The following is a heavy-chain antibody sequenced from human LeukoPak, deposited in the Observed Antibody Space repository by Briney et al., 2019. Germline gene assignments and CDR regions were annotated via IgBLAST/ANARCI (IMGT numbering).Heavy chain of an antibody. D-gene: IGHD3-16*01. V-gene: IGHV1-18*01. CDR3: ARVIYDYVWGSSEFDY. Sequence: ASVKVSCKASGYTFTSYGISWVRQAPGQGLEWMGWISAYNGNTNYAQKLQGRVTMTTDTSTSTAYMELRSLRSDDTAVYYCARVIYDYVWGSSEFDYWGQGTLVTVSS. J-gene: IGHJ4*02. CDR2: ISAYNGNT. CDR1: GYTFTSYG.